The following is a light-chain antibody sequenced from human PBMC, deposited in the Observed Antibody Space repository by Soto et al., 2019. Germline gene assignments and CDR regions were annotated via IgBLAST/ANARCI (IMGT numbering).Light chain of an antibody. J-gene: IGLJ2*01. Sequence: QYVLTQPPSASGTPGQRVTISCSGSSSNIGSNYVYWYQQLPGTAPKLLIYWNNQRPSGVPDRFSGSKSGTSASLAISGLRSEDEADYYCAVWDDSLSGVVFGGGTKLTVL. CDR3: AVWDDSLSGVV. V-gene: IGLV1-47*01. CDR2: WNN. CDR1: SSNIGSNY.